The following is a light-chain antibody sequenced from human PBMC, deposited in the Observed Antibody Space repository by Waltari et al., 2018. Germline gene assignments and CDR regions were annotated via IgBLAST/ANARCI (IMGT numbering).Light chain of an antibody. CDR3: QHYLRLPAT. CDR2: HAS. V-gene: IGKV3-20*01. Sequence: ELVLTQSPGTLSFSPGERATLSCRASQSVSTYLAWYQQKPGQAPRLLIYHASTRATGIPDRFSGSGSGTDFSLTISRLEPEDFAVYHCQHYLRLPATFGQGTKVEIK. J-gene: IGKJ1*01. CDR1: QSVSTY.